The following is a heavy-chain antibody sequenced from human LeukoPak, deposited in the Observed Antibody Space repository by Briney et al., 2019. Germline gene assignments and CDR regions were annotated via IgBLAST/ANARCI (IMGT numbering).Heavy chain of an antibody. D-gene: IGHD4-23*01. Sequence: NPGGSLRLSCAASGFTFSHYSMNWVRQAPGKGLEWVSSISSDSRYIYYADSLKGRFTISGDNAKNSLYLQMNSLRAEDTAVYYCATDYAGNSLWYYYGLGVWGQGTTVTVSS. V-gene: IGHV3-21*01. CDR2: ISSDSRYI. J-gene: IGHJ6*02. CDR3: ATDYAGNSLWYYYGLGV. CDR1: GFTFSHYS.